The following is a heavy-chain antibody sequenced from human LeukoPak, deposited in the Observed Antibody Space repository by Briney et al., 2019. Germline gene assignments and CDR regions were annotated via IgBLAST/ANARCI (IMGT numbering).Heavy chain of an antibody. Sequence: GGSLRLSCPASGSTFSNYWMSWVRQAPGKGLEWVANIKQDGSEKYCVDSVKGRFTISRDNAKNSLYLQMNSLRAEDTAVYYCAAYSSGWDRRGYYWGQGTLVTVSS. V-gene: IGHV3-7*01. J-gene: IGHJ4*02. CDR1: GSTFSNYW. CDR2: IKQDGSEK. CDR3: AAYSSGWDRRGYY. D-gene: IGHD6-19*01.